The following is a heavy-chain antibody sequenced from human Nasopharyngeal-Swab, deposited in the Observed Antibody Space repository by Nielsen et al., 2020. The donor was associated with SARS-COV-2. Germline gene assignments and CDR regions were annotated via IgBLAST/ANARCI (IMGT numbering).Heavy chain of an antibody. V-gene: IGHV4-39*01. CDR2: IYYSGST. CDR3: AATSVLRFLEWLNNWFDP. CDR1: GCSISSSSYY. Sequence: GSLRLSCTVSGCSISSSSYYWGWIRQPPGKGLEWIGSIYYSGSTYYNPSLKSRVTISVDTSKNQFSLKLSSVTAADTAVYYCAATSVLRFLEWLNNWFDPWGQGTLVTVSS. J-gene: IGHJ5*02. D-gene: IGHD3-3*01.